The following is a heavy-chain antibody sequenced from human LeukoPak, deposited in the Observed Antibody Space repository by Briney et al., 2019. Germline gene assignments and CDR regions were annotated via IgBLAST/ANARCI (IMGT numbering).Heavy chain of an antibody. CDR2: LYGGGST. V-gene: IGHV3-66*04. J-gene: IGHJ4*02. Sequence: GGSLRLSCAASGFTFSSYSMSWVRQAPGKGLEWVSVLYGGGSTYYIDSVKGRFTISRDNSENTLYLQMNSLRAEDTAVYYCARQWGSGYFSLDYWGQGTLVTVSS. D-gene: IGHD5-12*01. CDR1: GFTFSSYS. CDR3: ARQWGSGYFSLDY.